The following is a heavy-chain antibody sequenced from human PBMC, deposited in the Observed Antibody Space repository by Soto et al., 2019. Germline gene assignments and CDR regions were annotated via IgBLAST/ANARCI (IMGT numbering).Heavy chain of an antibody. Sequence: SETLSLTCAVYGGSFSGYYWSWIRQPPGKGLEWIGEINHSGSTNYNPSLKSRVTISVDTSKNQFSLKLSSVTAADTAVYYCASLSTIFGVYYMDVWGKGTTVTVSS. CDR3: ASLSTIFGVYYMDV. CDR2: INHSGST. J-gene: IGHJ6*03. CDR1: GGSFSGYY. V-gene: IGHV4-34*01. D-gene: IGHD3-3*01.